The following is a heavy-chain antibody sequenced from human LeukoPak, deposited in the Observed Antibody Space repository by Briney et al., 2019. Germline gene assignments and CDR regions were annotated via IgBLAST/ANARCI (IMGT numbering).Heavy chain of an antibody. Sequence: GGSLRLSCAASGFTLSDYYMSWIRQPRGKWLEWISYITSSGNSIYDADSVKGRFTISRDNAKNSLYLQMNSLRAEDTAVYYCARDIPYSKVAARQSNYFDPWGQGTLVTVSS. D-gene: IGHD6-6*01. CDR2: ITSSGNSI. V-gene: IGHV3-11*04. CDR3: ARDIPYSKVAARQSNYFDP. J-gene: IGHJ5*02. CDR1: GFTLSDYY.